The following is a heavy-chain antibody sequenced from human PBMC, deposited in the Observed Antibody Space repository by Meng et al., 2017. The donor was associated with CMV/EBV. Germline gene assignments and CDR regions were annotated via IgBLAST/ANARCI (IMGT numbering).Heavy chain of an antibody. CDR1: GLPISNYW. CDR3: RLGHYSQD. J-gene: IGHJ4*02. D-gene: IGHD4-17*01. CDR2: IKNDGSER. Sequence: LVGSGGGFVQPGGSLRLSGAASGLPISNYWMSWVRQAPGKGLEWVANIKNDGSERYYVDSVKGRFSISRDNADNSLYLQMNNLRAEDTAVYYCRLGHYSQDWGQGTLVTVSS. V-gene: IGHV3-7*02.